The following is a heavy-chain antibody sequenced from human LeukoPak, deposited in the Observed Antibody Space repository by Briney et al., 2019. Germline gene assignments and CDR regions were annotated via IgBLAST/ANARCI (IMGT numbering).Heavy chain of an antibody. CDR2: ISSSSSTI. Sequence: PGGSLRLSCAASGFTFSSYSMNWVRQAPGKGLEWVSYISSSSSTIYYADSVKGRFTISRDNAKNSLYLQMNSLRAEDTAVYYCAPIPDGWYGVVDYWGQGTLVTVSS. CDR1: GFTFSSYS. J-gene: IGHJ4*02. V-gene: IGHV3-48*04. D-gene: IGHD6-19*01. CDR3: APIPDGWYGVVDY.